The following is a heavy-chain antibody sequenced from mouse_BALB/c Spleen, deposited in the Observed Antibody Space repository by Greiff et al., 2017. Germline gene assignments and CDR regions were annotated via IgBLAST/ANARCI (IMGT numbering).Heavy chain of an antibody. CDR3: ARDITPGAMDY. Sequence: VQLQESGPGLVAPSQSLSITCTVSGFSLTGYGVNWVRQPPGKGLEWLGMIWGDGSTDYNSALKSRLSISKDNTKCQVYLKMNSLQTDDTARYYCARDITPGAMDYWGQGTAVTVSS. J-gene: IGHJ4*01. V-gene: IGHV2-6-7*01. D-gene: IGHD1-1*01. CDR2: IWGDGST. CDR1: GFSLTGYG.